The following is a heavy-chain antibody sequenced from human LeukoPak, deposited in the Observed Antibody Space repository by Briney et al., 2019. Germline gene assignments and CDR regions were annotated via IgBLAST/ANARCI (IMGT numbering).Heavy chain of an antibody. CDR1: GFTFCDYA. CDR3: TRFTIVGVVDAFDI. CDR2: IRSKVYGGTT. Sequence: PGRSLRLSCTASGFTFCDYAMSWVRQAPGKGLEWVGFIRSKVYGGTTEYAASVKVRFTISRDDSKSIAYLQMTSLKTEDAGVYYCTRFTIVGVVDAFDIWGQGTMVTVSS. J-gene: IGHJ3*02. V-gene: IGHV3-49*04. D-gene: IGHD3-3*01.